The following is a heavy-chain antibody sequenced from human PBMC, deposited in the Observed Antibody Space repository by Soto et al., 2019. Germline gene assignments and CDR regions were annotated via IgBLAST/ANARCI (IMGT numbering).Heavy chain of an antibody. D-gene: IGHD1-26*01. V-gene: IGHV3-33*01. Sequence: PGGSLRLSCAASGFTFSSYGMHWVRQAPGNGLEWVAVIWYDGSNKYYADSVKGRFTISRDNSKNTLYLQMNSLRAEDTAVYYCALEGLNEWELRGSYGMDVWGQGTTVTVSS. CDR3: ALEGLNEWELRGSYGMDV. CDR2: IWYDGSNK. CDR1: GFTFSSYG. J-gene: IGHJ6*02.